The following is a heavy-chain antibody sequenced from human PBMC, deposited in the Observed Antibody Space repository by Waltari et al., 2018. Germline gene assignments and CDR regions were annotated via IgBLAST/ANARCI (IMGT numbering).Heavy chain of an antibody. J-gene: IGHJ6*03. V-gene: IGHV3-49*04. D-gene: IGHD4-4*01. CDR1: GFTFGDYA. CDR2: IRSKAYGGTT. Sequence: EVQLVESGGGLVQPGRSLRLSCTASGFTFGDYAMSWVRQAPGKGLEWVGFIRSKAYGGTTEYAASVKGRFTISRDDSKSIAYLQMNSLKTEDTAVYYCTREGLQGAYYYYYMDVWGKGTTVTVSS. CDR3: TREGLQGAYYYYYMDV.